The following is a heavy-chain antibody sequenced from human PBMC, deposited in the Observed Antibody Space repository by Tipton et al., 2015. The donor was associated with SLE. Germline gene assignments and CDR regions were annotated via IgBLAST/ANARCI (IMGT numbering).Heavy chain of an antibody. CDR3: ARRAAAGYFDY. CDR2: IYYSGST. D-gene: IGHD6-13*01. V-gene: IGHV4-59*11. CDR1: SGSISSHY. Sequence: TLSLTCTVSSGSISSHYWSWIRQPPGKGLEWIGYIYYSGSTSYNPSLKSRVTISVDTSKNQFSLKLSSVTAADTAVYYCARRAAAGYFDYWGQGTLVTVSS. J-gene: IGHJ4*02.